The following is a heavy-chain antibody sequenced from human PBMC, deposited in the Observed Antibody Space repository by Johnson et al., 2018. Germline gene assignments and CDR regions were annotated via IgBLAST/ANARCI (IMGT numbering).Heavy chain of an antibody. V-gene: IGHV3-23*01. CDR1: GFKFSSYA. Sequence: EVQLLESGGGLVQPGGSLRLSCAASGFKFSSYAMTWVRQAPGKGLEWVSSISGTGGGSTYYADSVKGRFSISRDNARNTLFLQMNTLTAGDTAVYYCAKVSSSGWHERDFYGMDVWGQGTTVTVSS. D-gene: IGHD6-19*01. CDR2: ISGTGGGST. CDR3: AKVSSSGWHERDFYGMDV. J-gene: IGHJ6*02.